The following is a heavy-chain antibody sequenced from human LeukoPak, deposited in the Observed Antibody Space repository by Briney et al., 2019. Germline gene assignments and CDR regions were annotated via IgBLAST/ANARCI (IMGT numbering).Heavy chain of an antibody. J-gene: IGHJ4*02. Sequence: GASVKVSCKASGYTFTSYYMYWVRQTPGQGLEWMGIIYPSGGRTGYAQKFQGRVTMTRDTSTSTVYMELSSLTSEDTAVYYCAREPPDDYNFDYWGQGTLVTVSS. CDR3: AREPPDDYNFDY. D-gene: IGHD4-11*01. V-gene: IGHV1-46*01. CDR2: IYPSGGRT. CDR1: GYTFTSYY.